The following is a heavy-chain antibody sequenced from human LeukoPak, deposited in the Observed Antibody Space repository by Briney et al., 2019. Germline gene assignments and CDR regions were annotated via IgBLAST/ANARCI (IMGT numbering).Heavy chain of an antibody. J-gene: IGHJ6*03. CDR3: ARKSSSSANYYYYMDV. Sequence: PSETLSLTCTVSGGSISSYYWSWIRQPPGKGLEWIGYIYYSGSTNYNPSLKSRVTISVDTSKNQFSLKLSSVTAADTAVYYCARKSSSSANYYYYMDVWGQGTLVTVSS. D-gene: IGHD6-13*01. V-gene: IGHV4-59*01. CDR1: GGSISSYY. CDR2: IYYSGST.